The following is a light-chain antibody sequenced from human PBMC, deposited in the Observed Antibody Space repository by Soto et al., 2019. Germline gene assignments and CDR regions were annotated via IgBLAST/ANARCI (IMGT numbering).Light chain of an antibody. CDR3: SSYTSSSTLEV. Sequence: QSALTQPASVSGSPGQSITISCTGTSSDVGGYNYVSWYQQHPGKAPKLMMYDVSNRPSGVSNHFSGSKSGNTASLTISGTQAEDDADYYCSSYTSSSTLEVFGAGTKLTVL. CDR2: DVS. CDR1: SSDVGGYNY. V-gene: IGLV2-14*01. J-gene: IGLJ1*01.